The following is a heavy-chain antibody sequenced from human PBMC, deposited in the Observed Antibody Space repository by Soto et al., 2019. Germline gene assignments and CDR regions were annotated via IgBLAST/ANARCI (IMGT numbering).Heavy chain of an antibody. J-gene: IGHJ5*02. CDR1: GGSISSYY. D-gene: IGHD2-15*01. V-gene: IGHV4-59*12. Sequence: SETLSLTCTVSGGSISSYYWSWIRQPPGKGLEWIGYIYYSGSTNYNPSLKSRVTISVDTSKNQFSLKLSSVTAADTAVYYCARALLRRPFDPWGQGTLVTVSS. CDR3: ARALLRRPFDP. CDR2: IYYSGST.